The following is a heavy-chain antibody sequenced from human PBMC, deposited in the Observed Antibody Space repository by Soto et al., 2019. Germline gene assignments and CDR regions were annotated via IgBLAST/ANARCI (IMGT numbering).Heavy chain of an antibody. J-gene: IGHJ4*02. D-gene: IGHD3-3*01. V-gene: IGHV1-8*01. Sequence: ASVKVSCKASGYTFTNSYDISWVRQATGQGLEWMGWMSPNRGTTGYAQKFQGRVTMTRNTSISTAYMELSSLRSEDTAVYYCARTIFGVATYYFDYWGQGTPVTVSS. CDR2: MSPNRGTT. CDR3: ARTIFGVATYYFDY. CDR1: GYTFTNSYD.